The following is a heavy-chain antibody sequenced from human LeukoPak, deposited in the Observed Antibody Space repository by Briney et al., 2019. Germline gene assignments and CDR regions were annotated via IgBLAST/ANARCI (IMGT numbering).Heavy chain of an antibody. CDR2: IYPDDSDT. Sequence: GESLKISCKASGYSFTSYWIGLVRQMPGKGLEWMGIIYPDDSDTRYSPSFQGQVTISADKSISTAYMQWSSLKASDTAMYCCARQVSSSGWFDHWGQGTLVTVSS. D-gene: IGHD6-6*01. CDR1: GYSFTSYW. V-gene: IGHV5-51*01. CDR3: ARQVSSSGWFDH. J-gene: IGHJ5*02.